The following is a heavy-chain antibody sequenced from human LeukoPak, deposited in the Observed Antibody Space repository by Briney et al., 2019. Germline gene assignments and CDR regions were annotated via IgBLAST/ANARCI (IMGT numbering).Heavy chain of an antibody. CDR3: AREGPSSGPGDLDY. Sequence: GGSLRLSCAASGFTFSRHVMHWVRQAPGEALEYVLGINGDGDITYNSVKDVNSVGDRFTISRDNSKNILYLQMGSLRAEDMAVYYCAREGPSSGPGDLDYWGQGTLVTVSS. D-gene: IGHD3-10*01. V-gene: IGHV3-64*01. J-gene: IGHJ4*02. CDR1: GFTFSRHV. CDR2: INGDGDIT.